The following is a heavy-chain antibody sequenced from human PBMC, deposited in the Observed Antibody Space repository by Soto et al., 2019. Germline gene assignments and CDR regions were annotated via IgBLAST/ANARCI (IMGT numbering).Heavy chain of an antibody. CDR3: ARGTASQNYYYYGMDV. CDR2: INHSGST. V-gene: IGHV4-34*01. J-gene: IGHJ6*02. Sequence: LSLTCAVYGGSFSGYYWSWIRQPPGKGLEWIGEINHSGSTNYNPSLKSRVTISVDTSKNQFSLKLSSVTAADTAVYYCARGTASQNYYYYGMDVWGQGTTVTVSS. CDR1: GGSFSGYY.